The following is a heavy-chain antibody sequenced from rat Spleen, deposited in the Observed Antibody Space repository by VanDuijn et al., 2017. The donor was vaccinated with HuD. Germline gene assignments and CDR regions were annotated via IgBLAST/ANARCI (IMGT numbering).Heavy chain of an antibody. V-gene: IGHV5-25*01. J-gene: IGHJ2*01. CDR2: ITSGGSNT. CDR1: GFTFSDYY. D-gene: IGHD2-1*01. Sequence: EVQLVESDGGLVQPGRSLKLSCAASGFTFSDYYMAWVRQAPTKGLEWVATITSGGSNTYYPDSVKGRFTISRDNAKSTLYLQMDSLRSEDTAAYYCARTTYDYFDYWGQGVMVTVSS. CDR3: ARTTYDYFDY.